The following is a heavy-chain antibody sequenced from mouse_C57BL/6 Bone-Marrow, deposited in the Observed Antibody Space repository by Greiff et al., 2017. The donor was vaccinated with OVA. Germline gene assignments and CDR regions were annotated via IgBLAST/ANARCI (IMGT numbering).Heavy chain of an antibody. CDR3: AREGNWYEGDFDY. Sequence: VQLQQPGAELVQPVASVKLSCKASGYTFTSYWMHWVKQRPGQGLEWIGMIHPNSGSTNYNEKFKSKATLTVATSSSPAYMQLISLTSEDSAVDYGAREGNWYEGDFDYWGQGTTLTVSS. V-gene: IGHV1-64*01. CDR1: GYTFTSYW. J-gene: IGHJ2*01. D-gene: IGHD2-14*01. CDR2: IHPNSGST.